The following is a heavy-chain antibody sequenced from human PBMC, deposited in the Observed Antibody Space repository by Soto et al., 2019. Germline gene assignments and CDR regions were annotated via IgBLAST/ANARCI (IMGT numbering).Heavy chain of an antibody. V-gene: IGHV3-72*01. Sequence: EVQLVESGGGLVQPGGSLRLSCAASGFTFSDHYMDWVRQAPGKGLEWVGRTRNKANSYTTEYAASVKGRFTISRDDSKNSLYLQMNSLKTEDTAVYYCCTVTTSGWYFDLWGRGTLVTVSS. CDR3: CTVTTSGWYFDL. CDR2: TRNKANSYTT. J-gene: IGHJ2*01. D-gene: IGHD4-17*01. CDR1: GFTFSDHY.